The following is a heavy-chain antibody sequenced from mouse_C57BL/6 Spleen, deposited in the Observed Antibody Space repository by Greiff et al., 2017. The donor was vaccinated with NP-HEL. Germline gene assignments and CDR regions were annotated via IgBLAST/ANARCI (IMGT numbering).Heavy chain of an antibody. CDR1: GYTFTDYN. V-gene: IGHV1-18*01. J-gene: IGHJ3*01. Sequence: EVQLQQSGPELVKPGASVKIPCKASGYTFTDYNMDWVKQSHGKSLEWIGDINPNNGGTIYNQKFKGKATLTVDKSSSTAYLQLSSLTSEDTAVYYCTATGTNWFAYWGQGTLVTVSA. D-gene: IGHD4-1*02. CDR2: INPNNGGT. CDR3: TATGTNWFAY.